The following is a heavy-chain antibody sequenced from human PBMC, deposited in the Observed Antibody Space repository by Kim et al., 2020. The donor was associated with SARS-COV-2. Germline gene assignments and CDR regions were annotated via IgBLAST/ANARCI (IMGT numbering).Heavy chain of an antibody. V-gene: IGHV4-4*07. Sequence: SETLSLTCTVSGGSISSYYWSWIRQPAGKGLEWIGRIYTSGSTNYNPSLKSRVTMSVDTSKNQFSLKLSSVTAAETAVYYCARDRRITIFGVVIEDAFGIWGQGTMVTVSS. CDR3: ARDRRITIFGVVIEDAFGI. CDR2: IYTSGST. D-gene: IGHD3-3*01. CDR1: GGSISSYY. J-gene: IGHJ3*02.